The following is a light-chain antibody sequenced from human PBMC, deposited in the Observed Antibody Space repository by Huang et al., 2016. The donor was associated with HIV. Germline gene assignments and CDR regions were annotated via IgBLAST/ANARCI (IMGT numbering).Light chain of an antibody. Sequence: EIVMTQSPATLSVSPGERATLSCRASQSVSTNFAWYQQKPGQAPRLLIYGAFTRATGVPARFSGSGSGTEFTLTINSLQSEDFAVYYCQQYNNWPPGTFGQGTKVEIK. CDR1: QSVSTN. CDR3: QQYNNWPPGT. V-gene: IGKV3-15*01. J-gene: IGKJ1*01. CDR2: GAF.